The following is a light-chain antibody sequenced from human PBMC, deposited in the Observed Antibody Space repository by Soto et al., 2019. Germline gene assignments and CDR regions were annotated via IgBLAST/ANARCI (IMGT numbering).Light chain of an antibody. CDR2: GHN. V-gene: IGLV1-44*01. CDR3: ATWDDTLNGLV. CDR1: NSNIGSNP. J-gene: IGLJ2*01. Sequence: QSVLTQPPSASGTPGQRVTISCSGSNSNIGSNPVNWYQQLPGTAPKLLIYGHNQRPSGVPDRFSGSKSGTSASLAISGLQSDDEAYFYCATWDDTLNGLVFGGGTKLTVL.